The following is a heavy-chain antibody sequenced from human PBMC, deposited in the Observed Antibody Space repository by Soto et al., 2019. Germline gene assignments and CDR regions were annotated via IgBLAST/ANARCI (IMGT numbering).Heavy chain of an antibody. Sequence: GGSLRLSCAASGFTFSGSAMHWVRQASGKGLEWVGRIRSKANSYATAYAASVKGRFTISRDDSKNTAYLQMNSLKTEATAVYYCTRIPQELEEAYWGQGTLVTVSS. V-gene: IGHV3-73*01. CDR2: IRSKANSYAT. CDR3: TRIPQELEEAY. J-gene: IGHJ4*02. CDR1: GFTFSGSA. D-gene: IGHD1-1*01.